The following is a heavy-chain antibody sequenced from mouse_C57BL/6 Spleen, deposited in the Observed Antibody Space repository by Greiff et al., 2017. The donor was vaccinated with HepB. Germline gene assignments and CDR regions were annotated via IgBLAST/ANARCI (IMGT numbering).Heavy chain of an antibody. J-gene: IGHJ2*01. D-gene: IGHD2-4*01. CDR1: GYTFTSYW. V-gene: IGHV1-55*01. Sequence: QVQLHQPGAELVKPGASVKMSCKASGYTFTSYWITWVKQRPGQGLEWIGDIYPGSGSTNYNEKFKSKATLTVDTSSSTAYMQLSSLTSEDSAVYCCAREGYDYDFIDYWGQGTTLTVSS. CDR2: IYPGSGST. CDR3: AREGYDYDFIDY.